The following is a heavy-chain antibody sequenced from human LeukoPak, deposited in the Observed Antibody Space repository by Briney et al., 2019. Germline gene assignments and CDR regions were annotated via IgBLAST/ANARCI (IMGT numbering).Heavy chain of an antibody. J-gene: IGHJ4*02. Sequence: GGSLRLSCAASGIIFSNYWMHWVRQAPEKGLVWVSRINRDGSSTSYADSVKGRFTISRDNAKNTLYLQMNSLRAEDTAVYYCARGGGYSYGSFDYWGQGPVVTVTS. CDR1: GIIFSNYW. V-gene: IGHV3-74*01. D-gene: IGHD5-18*01. CDR3: ARGGGYSYGSFDY. CDR2: INRDGSST.